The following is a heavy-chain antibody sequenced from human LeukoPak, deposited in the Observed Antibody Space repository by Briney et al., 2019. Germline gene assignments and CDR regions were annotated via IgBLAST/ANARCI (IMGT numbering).Heavy chain of an antibody. CDR3: ARGREYGDFLDS. J-gene: IGHJ4*02. D-gene: IGHD4-17*01. V-gene: IGHV4-4*07. CDR2: IFSRGLP. Sequence: SETLSLTCTFSVDSSNNFYWDWIRQPAWTGLEWIGRIFSRGLPNYNPSLISRVSMSVDTSKKQFSLKLTSVTAADSAVYYCARGREYGDFLDSWGQGTLVTVSS. CDR1: VDSSNNFY.